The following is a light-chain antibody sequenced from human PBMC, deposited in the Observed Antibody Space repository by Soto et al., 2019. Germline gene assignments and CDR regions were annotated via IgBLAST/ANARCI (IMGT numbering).Light chain of an antibody. CDR3: ESYDSSLSGSWV. J-gene: IGLJ3*02. V-gene: IGLV1-40*01. Sequence: QSVLTQPPSVSGAPGQRVTISCTGSSSNIGAGYDVHWYQQVPGTAPKLLIYGNINRPSGVSDRFSGSKSGTSASLAITGLQAADEADYYCESYDSSLSGSWVFGGGTKLTVL. CDR1: SSNIGAGYD. CDR2: GNI.